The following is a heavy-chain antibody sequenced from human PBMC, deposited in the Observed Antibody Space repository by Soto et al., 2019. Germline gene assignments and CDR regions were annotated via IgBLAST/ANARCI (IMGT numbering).Heavy chain of an antibody. Sequence: QVQLVQSGAEMVKSGSSVKVSCKVSGGNFNTYGIGWGRQAPGQGLEWMGEIIPLLGTPNYAKRFQGRVTMTADESTTTVYMEMSGLRSEDSAIYFCARLHVPMTYWGAVLDSWGQGTQVTVSS. CDR2: IIPLLGTP. J-gene: IGHJ5*02. CDR1: GGNFNTYG. V-gene: IGHV1-69*01. D-gene: IGHD3-16*01. CDR3: ARLHVPMTYWGAVLDS.